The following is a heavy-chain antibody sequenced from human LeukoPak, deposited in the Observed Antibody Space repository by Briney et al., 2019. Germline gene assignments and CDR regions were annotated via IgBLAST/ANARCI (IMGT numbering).Heavy chain of an antibody. Sequence: SETLSLTCTVYGGSISSSSYYWGWIRQPPGKGLEWIGSIYYSGSTYYNPSLKSRVTISVDTSKNQFSLKLSSVTAADTAVYYCASFWCEGSCYPFDYWGHGTLVTVSS. J-gene: IGHJ4*01. CDR3: ASFWCEGSCYPFDY. CDR1: GGSISSSSYY. CDR2: IYYSGST. D-gene: IGHD2-15*01. V-gene: IGHV4-39*01.